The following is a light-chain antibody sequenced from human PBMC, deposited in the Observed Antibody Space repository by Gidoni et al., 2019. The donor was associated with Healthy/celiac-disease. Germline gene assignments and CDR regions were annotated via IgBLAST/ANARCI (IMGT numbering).Light chain of an antibody. CDR1: QSVSSSY. CDR2: GAS. CDR3: QRYGSSPTT. V-gene: IGKV3-20*01. Sequence: EIVLTQSPGTLSLSPGERATLSCRASQSVSSSYLAWYQQKPGQAPRLLLYGASSRATGIPDRFSGSGSGTDFTLTISRLEPEDFAVYYCQRYGSSPTTFGQGTKVEIK. J-gene: IGKJ1*01.